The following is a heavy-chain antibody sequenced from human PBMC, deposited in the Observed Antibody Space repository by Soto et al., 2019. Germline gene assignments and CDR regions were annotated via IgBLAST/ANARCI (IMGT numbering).Heavy chain of an antibody. CDR2: INYDGSSR. Sequence: EVQVVESGGGLVKPGGSLRLSCAASGFFFSGFWMHWVRQAPGKGLVWVSHINYDGSSRTYSDPVKGRFSISRDNAKNTVYLQMRSLRAEDTAVYYCARGHYYAMDVWGQGATVTVSS. CDR3: ARGHYYAMDV. CDR1: GFFFSGFW. J-gene: IGHJ6*02. V-gene: IGHV3-74*01.